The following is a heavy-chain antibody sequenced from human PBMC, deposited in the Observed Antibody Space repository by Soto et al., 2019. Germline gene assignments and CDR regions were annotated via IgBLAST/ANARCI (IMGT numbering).Heavy chain of an antibody. D-gene: IGHD6-6*01. J-gene: IGHJ4*02. V-gene: IGHV1-69*02. Sequence: SVKVSCKASGGTLSSYTFSWVRQAPGQGLEWMGRVIPNLGVTNYAKKFQGRFTIVVDTSTSTAYMELNSLRYEDTAVYYCAKNWDTTSSSSSHWGQGTLVTVSS. CDR3: AKNWDTTSSSSSH. CDR1: GGTLSSYT. CDR2: VIPNLGVT.